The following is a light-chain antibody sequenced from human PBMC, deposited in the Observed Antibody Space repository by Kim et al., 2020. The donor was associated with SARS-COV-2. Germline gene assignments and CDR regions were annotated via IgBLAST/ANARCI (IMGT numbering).Light chain of an antibody. Sequence: VAWGQTVRITCQGDSLRSYYATWYRQKPGQAPILVIYGKNNRPSGIPDRFSGSSSGNTASLTITGTQAGDEADYYCNSRDSNNNVLFGGGTRLTVL. CDR1: SLRSYY. J-gene: IGLJ2*01. CDR2: GKN. CDR3: NSRDSNNNVL. V-gene: IGLV3-19*01.